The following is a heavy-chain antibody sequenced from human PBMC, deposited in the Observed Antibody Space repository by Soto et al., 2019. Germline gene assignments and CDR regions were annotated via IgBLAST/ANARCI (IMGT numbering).Heavy chain of an antibody. J-gene: IGHJ4*02. V-gene: IGHV3-7*01. D-gene: IGHD5-12*01. Sequence: GGSLRLSCAASGLSFSSYWMSWVRQAPGKGLEWVANIKQDGSEKYYVDSVKGRFTISRDNAKNSLYLQMNSLRAEDTAVYYCARSLYSGYDYYFDYWGQGTLVTVS. CDR3: ARSLYSGYDYYFDY. CDR2: IKQDGSEK. CDR1: GLSFSSYW.